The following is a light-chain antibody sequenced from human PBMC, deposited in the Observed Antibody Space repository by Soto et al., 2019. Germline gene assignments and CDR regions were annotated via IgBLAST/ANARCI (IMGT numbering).Light chain of an antibody. J-gene: IGKJ1*01. Sequence: EIVLTQSPATLSLSPGEGATLSCRASQTVSNFLAWYQQKPGQAPRLLIYDASKRATGIPARFSGSGSGTGFTLTISSLEPEDFAVYYCQQYGSSPWTFGQGTKVEIK. CDR3: QQYGSSPWT. CDR1: QTVSNF. V-gene: IGKV3-11*01. CDR2: DAS.